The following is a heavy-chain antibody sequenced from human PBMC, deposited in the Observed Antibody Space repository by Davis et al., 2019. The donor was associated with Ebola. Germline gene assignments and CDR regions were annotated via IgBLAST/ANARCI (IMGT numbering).Heavy chain of an antibody. CDR1: GDTFSGYA. CDR3: TMTPLYCSGGKCFPS. J-gene: IGHJ1*01. D-gene: IGHD2-15*01. Sequence: SVQVSCTTSGDTFSGYAVTWVRQAPGQGLEWMGGSIAIFGTTNYAKRFQGRVTMSADESTNTAYMELNSLRSDDTAVVYCTMTPLYCSGGKCFPSWGQGTLVTVSS. V-gene: IGHV1-69*13. CDR2: SIAIFGTT.